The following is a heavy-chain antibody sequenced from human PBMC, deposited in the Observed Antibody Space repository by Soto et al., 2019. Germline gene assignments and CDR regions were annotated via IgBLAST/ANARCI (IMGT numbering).Heavy chain of an antibody. Sequence: GGSLRLSCAASGFTFSSYAMSWVRQAPGKGLEWVSAISGSGGSTCYADSVKGRFTISRDNSKNTLYLQMNSLRAEDTAVYYCAKVEYYDYVWGSYDQGLDYWGQGTLVTVYS. CDR2: ISGSGGST. V-gene: IGHV3-23*01. D-gene: IGHD3-16*01. J-gene: IGHJ4*02. CDR1: GFTFSSYA. CDR3: AKVEYYDYVWGSYDQGLDY.